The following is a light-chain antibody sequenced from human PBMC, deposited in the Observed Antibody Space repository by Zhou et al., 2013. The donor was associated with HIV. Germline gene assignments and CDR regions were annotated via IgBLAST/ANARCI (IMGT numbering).Light chain of an antibody. CDR3: QQGKTFPLT. V-gene: IGKV1-12*01. Sequence: DIQMTQSPSSVSASVGDRVTITCRASQGIGTSLAWYQQKPGKAPDLLIYAASTLERGVPSRFSGSGSGTDFTLTISSLQPADFATYYCQQGKTFPLTFGGGTKVEIK. J-gene: IGKJ4*01. CDR1: QGIGTS. CDR2: AAS.